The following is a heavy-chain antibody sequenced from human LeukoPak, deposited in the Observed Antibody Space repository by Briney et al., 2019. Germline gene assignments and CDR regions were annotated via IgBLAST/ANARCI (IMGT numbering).Heavy chain of an antibody. D-gene: IGHD3-9*01. Sequence: ASVKVSCKASGYTFTGYYVLWARQSPGHRLEWLRWINPNSGGTNYAKKFQGRVTMTRDTSISTAYMELSRLRSDDTAVYYCARDNDILTGYYFFDYWGQGTLVTVSS. J-gene: IGHJ4*02. CDR2: INPNSGGT. V-gene: IGHV1-2*02. CDR3: ARDNDILTGYYFFDY. CDR1: GYTFTGYY.